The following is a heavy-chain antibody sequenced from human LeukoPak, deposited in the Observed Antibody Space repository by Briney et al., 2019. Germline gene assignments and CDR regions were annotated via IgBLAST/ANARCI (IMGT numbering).Heavy chain of an antibody. CDR2: IKSETDGGTA. CDR1: GFTFSSAW. J-gene: IGHJ4*02. CDR3: AKDQRWESPHYLDS. D-gene: IGHD1-26*01. V-gene: IGHV3-15*07. Sequence: PGGSLRLSCAASGFTFSSAWMNWVRQAPGKGLEWVGRIKSETDGGTADYAAPVKGTFTISRDDSENTLYVQMNSLRDEDTAVYYCAKDQRWESPHYLDSWGQGTLVTVSS.